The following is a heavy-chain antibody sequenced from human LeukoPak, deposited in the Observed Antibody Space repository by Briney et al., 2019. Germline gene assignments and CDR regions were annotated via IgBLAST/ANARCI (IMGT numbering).Heavy chain of an antibody. CDR2: ISGNSIGK. Sequence: PGGSLRLSCTVSGFTLSTYAMSWVRQAPGKGLEWVSGISGNSIGKYYADSVKGRFTISRDNPKNTLYLQMNSLRGEDTAIYYCATRQEYCGGDCFTWFDPWGQGTLVTVSS. J-gene: IGHJ5*02. CDR1: GFTLSTYA. V-gene: IGHV3-23*01. CDR3: ATRQEYCGGDCFTWFDP. D-gene: IGHD2-21*01.